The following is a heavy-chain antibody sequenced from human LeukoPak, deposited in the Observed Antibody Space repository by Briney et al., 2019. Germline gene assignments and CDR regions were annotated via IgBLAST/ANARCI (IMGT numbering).Heavy chain of an antibody. CDR1: GGSFSGYY. CDR3: ARALLRYFDWLLGDYYGMDV. V-gene: IGHV4-34*01. D-gene: IGHD3-9*01. Sequence: SETLSLTCAVYGGSFSGYYWSRIRQPPGKGLEWIGEINHSGSTNYNPSLKSRVTISVDTSKNQFSLKLSSVTAADTAVYYCARALLRYFDWLLGDYYGMDVWGQGTTVTVSS. J-gene: IGHJ6*02. CDR2: INHSGST.